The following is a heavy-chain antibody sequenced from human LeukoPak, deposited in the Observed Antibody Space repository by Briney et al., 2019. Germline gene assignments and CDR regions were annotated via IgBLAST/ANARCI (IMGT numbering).Heavy chain of an antibody. D-gene: IGHD3-22*01. J-gene: IGHJ4*02. V-gene: IGHV3-21*04. CDR3: ARDFYDSSGYYFDY. Sequence: GGSLRLSCAASGFTFSSYSMNWVRQAPGKGLEWVSSISSSSSYIYYADSVKGRFTISRDNSKNTLYLQMNSLRAEDTAVYYCARDFYDSSGYYFDYWGQGTLVTVSS. CDR2: ISSSSSYI. CDR1: GFTFSSYS.